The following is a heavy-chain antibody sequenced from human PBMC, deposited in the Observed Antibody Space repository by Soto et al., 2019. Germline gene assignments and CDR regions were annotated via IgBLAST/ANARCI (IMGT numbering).Heavy chain of an antibody. CDR1: GCTFSSYA. CDR3: ARDPGYIYGSDYFDY. Sequence: SVKVSCKASGCTFSSYAISWVRQAPGQGLEWMGGIIAIYGTTNYAQKLQGRVTITADASTSTAYMELSSLRSDDTAVYYCARDPGYIYGSDYFDYWGQGTLVTVSS. CDR2: IIAIYGTT. D-gene: IGHD5-18*01. J-gene: IGHJ4*02. V-gene: IGHV1-69*13.